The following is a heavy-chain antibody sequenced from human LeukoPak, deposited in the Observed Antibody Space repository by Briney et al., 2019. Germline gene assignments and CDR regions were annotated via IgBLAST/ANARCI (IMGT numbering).Heavy chain of an antibody. J-gene: IGHJ4*02. CDR1: GFTFSSYS. CDR3: ARGAARRTVNFDY. CDR2: ISSSSSYI. Sequence: GGSLRPSCAASGFTFSSYSMKWVRQAPGKGLEWVLAISSSSSYIYYADSVKGGFTISRANAKNSLYLQMNSLRAEDTAVYYCARGAARRTVNFDYWGQGTLVTVSS. V-gene: IGHV3-21*01. D-gene: IGHD6-6*01.